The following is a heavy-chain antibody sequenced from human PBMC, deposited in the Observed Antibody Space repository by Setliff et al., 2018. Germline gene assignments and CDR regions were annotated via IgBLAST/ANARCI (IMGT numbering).Heavy chain of an antibody. Sequence: ASVKVSCKTSGYTFTDYYVHWVRQAPGQSLEWMGWINPNNGGTHYSQEFQGRVTMTRDTSISTAYMDLSRLTSDDTAMYYCARHFGEIRERKIDYWGQGTVVTVS. J-gene: IGHJ4*02. CDR3: ARHFGEIRERKIDY. V-gene: IGHV1-2*02. CDR1: GYTFTDYY. D-gene: IGHD3-10*01. CDR2: INPNNGGT.